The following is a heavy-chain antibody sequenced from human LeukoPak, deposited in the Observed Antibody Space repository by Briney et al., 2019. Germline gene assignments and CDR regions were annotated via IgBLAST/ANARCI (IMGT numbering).Heavy chain of an antibody. CDR2: ISYDGSNK. D-gene: IGHD2-2*01. Sequence: HPGGSLRLSCAASGFTFSSYGMHWVRQAPGKGLEWVAVISYDGSNKYYADSVKGRFAISRDNSKNTLYLQMNSLRAEDTAVYYCATDPTYCSSTSCYDDGFDYWGQGTLVTVSS. J-gene: IGHJ4*02. V-gene: IGHV3-30*03. CDR3: ATDPTYCSSTSCYDDGFDY. CDR1: GFTFSSYG.